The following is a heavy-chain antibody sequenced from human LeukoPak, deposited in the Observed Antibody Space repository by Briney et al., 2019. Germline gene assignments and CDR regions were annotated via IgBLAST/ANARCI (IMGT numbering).Heavy chain of an antibody. CDR2: IYSGGST. D-gene: IGHD3-10*01. J-gene: IGHJ4*02. CDR1: GFTVSSNY. Sequence: PGGSLRLSCAASGFTVSSNYMSWVRQAPGKGLEWVSVIYSGGSTYYADSVKGRFTISRDNSKNTLYLQMNSLRAEDTAVYYCARGLLWFGELSHIDYWGQGTLVTVSS. V-gene: IGHV3-53*01. CDR3: ARGLLWFGELSHIDY.